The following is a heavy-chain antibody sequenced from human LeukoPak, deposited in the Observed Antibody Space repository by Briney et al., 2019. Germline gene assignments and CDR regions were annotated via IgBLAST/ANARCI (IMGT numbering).Heavy chain of an antibody. Sequence: PGGSLRLSCVVSRLTFNSNAMYWVRQAPGKGLEWVSGISVSGGSEYYADSVKGRFTISRDNSKNTVYLQINSLRAEDTAVYYCGKTTAGYSSGQKPAWPVDYWGQGTLVTVSS. CDR1: RLTFNSNA. CDR3: GKTTAGYSSGQKPAWPVDY. D-gene: IGHD5-18*01. J-gene: IGHJ4*02. V-gene: IGHV3-23*01. CDR2: ISVSGGSE.